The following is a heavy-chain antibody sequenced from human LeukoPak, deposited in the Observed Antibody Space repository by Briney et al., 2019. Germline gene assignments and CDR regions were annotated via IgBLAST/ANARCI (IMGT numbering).Heavy chain of an antibody. J-gene: IGHJ4*02. CDR3: ATIKRGSIFGYFDL. Sequence: SETLSLTCSVPGVSFSSHYWSWIRQPPGGGLECIGYRFESKNTKDNPSLMSRITLAADTSENQFSMRLNSVTAADTAVYYCATIKRGSIFGYFDLWGQGILVTVSS. CDR1: GVSFSSHY. CDR2: RFESKNT. D-gene: IGHD5-18*01. V-gene: IGHV4-59*11.